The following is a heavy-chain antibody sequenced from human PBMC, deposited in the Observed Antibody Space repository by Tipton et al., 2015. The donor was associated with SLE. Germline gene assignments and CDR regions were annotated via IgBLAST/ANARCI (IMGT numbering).Heavy chain of an antibody. CDR3: ARDAAVAGSGAFDI. V-gene: IGHV1-2*02. CDR2: INPNSGGT. CDR1: GYTFTGYY. J-gene: IGHJ3*02. Sequence: QLVQSGAEVKKPGASVKASCKASGYTFTGYYMHWVRQAPGQGLEWMGWINPNSGGTNYAQKFQGRVTMTRDTSISTAYMELSRLRSDDTAVYYCARDAAVAGSGAFDIWGQGTMVTVSS. D-gene: IGHD6-19*01.